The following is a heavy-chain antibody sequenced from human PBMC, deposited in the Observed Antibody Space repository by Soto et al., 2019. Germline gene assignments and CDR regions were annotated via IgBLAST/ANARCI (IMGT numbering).Heavy chain of an antibody. V-gene: IGHV1-18*01. CDR3: ARDPPPPDY. CDR1: GYTFASYA. J-gene: IGHJ4*02. Sequence: QVQLVQSGAEVKKPGASVKVSCKASGYTFASYAISWMRQAPGQGLEWMGWISAYNGNTNYAQKLQGRVTMTTDTSTSPAHMELRGLRSDDTAVYYCARDPPPPDYWGQGTLVTVSS. CDR2: ISAYNGNT.